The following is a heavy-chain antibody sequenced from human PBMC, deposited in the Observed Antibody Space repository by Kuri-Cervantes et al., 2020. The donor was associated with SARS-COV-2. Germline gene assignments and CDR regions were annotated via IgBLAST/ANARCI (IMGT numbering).Heavy chain of an antibody. CDR3: ARARETGFDY. Sequence: GGSLRLSCAASGVPSRSYDMHWVRQATGKGLEWVSAIGTAGDTYYPGSVKGRFTISRENAKNSFYLQMNSLRAGDTAGYYCARARETGFDYWGQGTLVTVSS. V-gene: IGHV3-13*04. D-gene: IGHD1-26*01. CDR1: GVPSRSYD. CDR2: IGTAGDT. J-gene: IGHJ4*02.